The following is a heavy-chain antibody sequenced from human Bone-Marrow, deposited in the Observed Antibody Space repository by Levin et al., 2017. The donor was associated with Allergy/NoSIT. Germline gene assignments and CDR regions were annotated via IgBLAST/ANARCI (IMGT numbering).Heavy chain of an antibody. CDR3: AKVAESKGNYYYYYMDV. J-gene: IGHJ6*03. D-gene: IGHD3-10*01. V-gene: IGHV1-2*02. Sequence: ASVKVSCKTSGYSFTGQYIHWVRQAPGQGLEWMGWISPDSGDTNYAQKFQGRVTMTRDTSVSTVYMELSRLISDDTAVYYCAKVAESKGNYYYYYMDVWGKGTTVTVSS. CDR1: GYSFTGQY. CDR2: ISPDSGDT.